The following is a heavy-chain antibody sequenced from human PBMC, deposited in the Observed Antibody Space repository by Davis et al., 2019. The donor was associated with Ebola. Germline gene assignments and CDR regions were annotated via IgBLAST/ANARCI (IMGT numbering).Heavy chain of an antibody. Sequence: ESLKISCAASGFTFSSYSMNWVRQPPGKGLEWIGEINHSGSTNYNPSLKSRVTISVDTSKNQFSLKLSSVTAADTAVYYCARANLQHYYYGMDVWGQGTTVTVSS. J-gene: IGHJ6*02. CDR3: ARANLQHYYYGMDV. CDR2: INHSGST. D-gene: IGHD4-11*01. V-gene: IGHV4-34*01. CDR1: GFTFSSYS.